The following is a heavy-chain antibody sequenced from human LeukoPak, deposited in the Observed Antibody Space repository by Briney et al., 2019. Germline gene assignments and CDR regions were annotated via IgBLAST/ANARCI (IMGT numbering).Heavy chain of an antibody. CDR3: ARAYGMYFDY. CDR1: GGSFSGYY. J-gene: IGHJ4*02. D-gene: IGHD4-17*01. Sequence: SETLSLTCAVYGGSFSGYYWSWIRQPPGKGVEWIGEINHSGSTNYNPSLKSRVTISVDTSKNQFSLKLSSVTAADTAVYYCARAYGMYFDYWGQGTLVTVSS. V-gene: IGHV4-34*01. CDR2: INHSGST.